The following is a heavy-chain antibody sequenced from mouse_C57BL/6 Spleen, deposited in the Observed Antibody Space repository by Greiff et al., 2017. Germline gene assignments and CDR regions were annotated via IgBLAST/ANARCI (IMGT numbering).Heavy chain of an antibody. J-gene: IGHJ4*01. V-gene: IGHV1-82*01. Sequence: QVQLQQSGPELVKPGASVKISCKASGYAFSSSWMNWVKQRPGKGLEWIGRIYPGDGDTNYNGKFKGKATLTADKSSSTAYMQLSSLTSEDSAVYFCARSPYYGSRGYYAMDYWGQGTSVTVSS. CDR2: IYPGDGDT. CDR3: ARSPYYGSRGYYAMDY. CDR1: GYAFSSSW. D-gene: IGHD1-1*01.